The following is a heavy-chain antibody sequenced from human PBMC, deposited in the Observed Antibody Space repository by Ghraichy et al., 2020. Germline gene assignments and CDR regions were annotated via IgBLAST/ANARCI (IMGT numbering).Heavy chain of an antibody. D-gene: IGHD2-2*01. CDR1: GFTFSSWG. V-gene: IGHV3-30*02. Sequence: GGSLRLSCAASGFTFSSWGMHWVRQAPGKGLEWVTFIRYDGSNTYYVDSVKGRFTISRDNSKNTLYLQMNSLRAEDTAVYYCAKDGGAAANPAWYFDLWGRGTLVTVSS. CDR3: AKDGGAAANPAWYFDL. CDR2: IRYDGSNT. J-gene: IGHJ2*01.